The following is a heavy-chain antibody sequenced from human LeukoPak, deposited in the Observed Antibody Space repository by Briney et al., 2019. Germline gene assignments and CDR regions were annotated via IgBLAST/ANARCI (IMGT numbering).Heavy chain of an antibody. CDR2: MNPNSGNT. CDR3: ARAQGAGLVSYGMDV. CDR1: GYTFTSYD. V-gene: IGHV1-8*01. J-gene: IGHJ6*02. Sequence: ASAKVSCKASGYTFTSYDINWVRQATGQGLEWMGWMNPNSGNTGYAQKFQGKVTMTRNTSISTAYMELSSLRSEDTAVYYCARAQGAGLVSYGMDVWGQGTTVTVSS. D-gene: IGHD1-26*01.